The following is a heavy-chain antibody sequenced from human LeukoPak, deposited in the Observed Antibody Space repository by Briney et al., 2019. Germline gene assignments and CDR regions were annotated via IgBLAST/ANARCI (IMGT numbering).Heavy chain of an antibody. V-gene: IGHV3-30*18. CDR1: GFTFSTYG. Sequence: GRSLRLSCAPSGFTFSTYGMHWVRQAPGKGLEWVAVISYDGSHKYYADSVKGRFTISRDNSKNTLYLQMNSLRAEDTAVYYCAKGQGGVVVPAAIVSIGEDYWGQGTLVTVSS. CDR2: ISYDGSHK. D-gene: IGHD2-2*01. CDR3: AKGQGGVVVPAAIVSIGEDY. J-gene: IGHJ4*02.